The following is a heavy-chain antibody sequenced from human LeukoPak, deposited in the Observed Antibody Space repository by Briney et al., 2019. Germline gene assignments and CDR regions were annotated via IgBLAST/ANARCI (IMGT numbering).Heavy chain of an antibody. CDR3: TLIQGWGSGSYYRDF. Sequence: GGSLRLTCAASGLSISNDWMSWVRQAPGKGLEWVARVKSKSAGETTDYAAPVKGRFTISRDDSKNTLYLQMNSLKTEDTAVYYCTLIQGWGSGSYYRDFWGQGTLVTVSS. CDR1: GLSISNDW. CDR2: VKSKSAGETT. D-gene: IGHD3-10*01. V-gene: IGHV3-15*01. J-gene: IGHJ4*02.